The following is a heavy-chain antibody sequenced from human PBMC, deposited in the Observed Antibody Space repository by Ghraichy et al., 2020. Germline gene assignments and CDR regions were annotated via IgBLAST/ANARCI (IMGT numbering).Heavy chain of an antibody. V-gene: IGHV1-18*04. CDR1: GYTFTSYG. CDR3: ARDRPISNYDFWSGYQFDY. CDR2: ISAYNGNT. Sequence: ASVKVSCKASGYTFTSYGISWVRQAPGQGLEWMGWISAYNGNTNYAQKLQGRVTMTTDTSTRPAYMELRSLRSDDRAVYYCARDRPISNYDFWSGYQFDYWGQGTLVTVSS. J-gene: IGHJ4*02. D-gene: IGHD3-3*01.